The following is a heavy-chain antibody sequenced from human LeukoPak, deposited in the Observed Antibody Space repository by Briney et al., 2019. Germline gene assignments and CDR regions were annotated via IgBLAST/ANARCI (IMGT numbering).Heavy chain of an antibody. CDR2: IYYIGST. CDR3: ARDLVAGGFDY. CDR1: GGSIISYY. J-gene: IGHJ4*02. D-gene: IGHD3-10*01. V-gene: IGHV4-59*01. Sequence: PSETLSLTCTVSGGSIISYYWSWIRQPPGRGLEWIGSIYYIGSTNYNPSLKSRVTISVDTSKNQFSLKLHSVTPADTAVYYCARDLVAGGFDYWGQGTLVTVSS.